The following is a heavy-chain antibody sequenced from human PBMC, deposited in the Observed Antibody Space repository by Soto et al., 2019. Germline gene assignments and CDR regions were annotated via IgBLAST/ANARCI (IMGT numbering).Heavy chain of an antibody. V-gene: IGHV3-33*01. CDR1: GFTFSSYG. D-gene: IGHD1-26*01. J-gene: IGHJ4*02. CDR2: IWYDGSNK. CDR3: ARGRRHIVGATTDFDY. Sequence: QVQLVESGGGVVQPGRSLRLSCAASGFTFSSYGMHWVRQAPGKGLEWVAVIWYDGSNKYYADSVKGRFTISRDNSKNTLYLQMNSLRAEDTAVYYCARGRRHIVGATTDFDYWGQGTLVTVSS.